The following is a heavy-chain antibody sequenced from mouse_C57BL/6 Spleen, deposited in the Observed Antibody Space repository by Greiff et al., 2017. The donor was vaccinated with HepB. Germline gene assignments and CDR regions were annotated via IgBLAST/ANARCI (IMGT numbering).Heavy chain of an antibody. CDR3: ARYYDYDDWYFDV. Sequence: QVQLKQSGPELVKPGASVKISCKASGYAFSSSWMNWVKQRPGKGLEWIGRIYPGDGDTNYNGKFKGKATLTADKSSSTAYMQLSSLTSEDSAVHFCARYYDYDDWYFDVWGTGTTVTVSS. V-gene: IGHV1-82*01. D-gene: IGHD2-4*01. CDR1: GYAFSSSW. J-gene: IGHJ1*03. CDR2: IYPGDGDT.